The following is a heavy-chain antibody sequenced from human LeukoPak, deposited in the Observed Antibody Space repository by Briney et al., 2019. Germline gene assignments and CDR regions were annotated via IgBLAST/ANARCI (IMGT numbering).Heavy chain of an antibody. D-gene: IGHD3-22*01. CDR3: ARDKGDYDTSGSLFVF. J-gene: IGHJ4*02. Sequence: PGGSLRLSCVASGFTFSRYWMSWVRQVPRKGLEWVANIKQGGGEIYYVDSVKGRFTISRDNAKNSLYLQMSSLRAEDTAVYYCARDKGDYDTSGSLFVFGGQGTLVTVSS. V-gene: IGHV3-7*03. CDR1: GFTFSRYW. CDR2: IKQGGGEI.